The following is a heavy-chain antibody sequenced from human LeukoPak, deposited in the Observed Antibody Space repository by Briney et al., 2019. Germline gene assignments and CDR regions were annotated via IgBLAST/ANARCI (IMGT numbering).Heavy chain of an antibody. CDR3: VRGYCTSTICLRYFDY. J-gene: IGHJ4*02. CDR1: GFTFSNYA. V-gene: IGHV3-64D*08. D-gene: IGHD2-2*01. Sequence: PGGSLRLSCSASGFTFSNYAMHWVRQAPGKGLEYVSAISSNGGSTYYADSVKGRFTISRDNSKNTLYLQMSSLRAEDTAVYYCVRGYCTSTICLRYFDYWGQGTLVTVSS. CDR2: ISSNGGST.